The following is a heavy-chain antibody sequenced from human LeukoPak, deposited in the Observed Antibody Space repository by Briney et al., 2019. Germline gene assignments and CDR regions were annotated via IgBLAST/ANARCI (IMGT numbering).Heavy chain of an antibody. Sequence: SETLSLTCTVSGGSISSYYWSWLRQPPGKGLEWIAYIYYSGSTNYNPSLKSRVTISVDTSKNQSSLKLNSVTAADTAVYYCARAAGGQPYFDYWGQGTLVTVSS. V-gene: IGHV4-59*01. D-gene: IGHD6-25*01. CDR1: GGSISSYY. CDR2: IYYSGST. J-gene: IGHJ4*02. CDR3: ARAAGGQPYFDY.